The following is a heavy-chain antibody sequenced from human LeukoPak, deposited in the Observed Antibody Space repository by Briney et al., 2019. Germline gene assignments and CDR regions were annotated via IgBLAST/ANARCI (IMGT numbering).Heavy chain of an antibody. CDR2: FYHSGST. Sequence: AETLSLTCTVSVYSISRGYYWVWIRQPPGKGLEWIGSFYHSGSTYYNPSLKSRVTISVDTSKNQFSLKLSSVTAADTAVYYCARDTLDYWGQGTLVTVSS. CDR1: VYSISRGYY. CDR3: ARDTLDY. J-gene: IGHJ4*02. V-gene: IGHV4-38-2*02.